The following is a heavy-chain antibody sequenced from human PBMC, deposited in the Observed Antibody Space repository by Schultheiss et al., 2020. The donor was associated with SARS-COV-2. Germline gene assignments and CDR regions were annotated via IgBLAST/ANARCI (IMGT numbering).Heavy chain of an antibody. Sequence: GESLKISCAASGFTFSYARMSWVRQAPGKGLEWVAVIWYDGSNKYYADSVKGRFTISRDNSKNTLYLQMNSLRAEDTAVYYCARDFSSWYYFDYWGQGTLVTVSS. CDR1: GFTFSYAR. V-gene: IGHV3-33*08. D-gene: IGHD6-13*01. CDR3: ARDFSSWYYFDY. CDR2: IWYDGSNK. J-gene: IGHJ4*02.